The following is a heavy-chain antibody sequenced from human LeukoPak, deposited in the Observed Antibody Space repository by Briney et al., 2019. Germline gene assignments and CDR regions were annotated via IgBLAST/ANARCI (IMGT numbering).Heavy chain of an antibody. J-gene: IGHJ5*02. Sequence: GGSLRLSCAASGFTVSSTYMSWIRQAPGKGLEWVSYISSSGSTIYYADSVKGRFTISRDNAKNSLYLQMNSLRAEDTAVYYCARDHWAWFDPWGQGTLVTVSS. CDR2: ISSSGSTI. CDR1: GFTVSSTY. CDR3: ARDHWAWFDP. D-gene: IGHD7-27*01. V-gene: IGHV3-11*01.